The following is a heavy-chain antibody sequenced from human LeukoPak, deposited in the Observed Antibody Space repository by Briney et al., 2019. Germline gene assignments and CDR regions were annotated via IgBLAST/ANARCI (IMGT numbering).Heavy chain of an antibody. CDR1: GFTFGSYA. CDR2: ISYDGSNK. CDR3: ARAGTSLRSNWFDP. V-gene: IGHV3-30-3*01. D-gene: IGHD3-16*01. Sequence: GGSLRLSCAASGFTFGSYAMHWVRQAPGKGLEWVAVISYDGSNKYYADSVKGRFTISRDNSKNTLYLQMNSLRAEDTAVYYCARAGTSLRSNWFDPWGQGTLVTVSS. J-gene: IGHJ5*02.